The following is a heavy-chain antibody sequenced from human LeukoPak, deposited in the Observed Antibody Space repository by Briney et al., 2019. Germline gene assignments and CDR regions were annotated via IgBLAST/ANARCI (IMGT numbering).Heavy chain of an antibody. Sequence: SETLSLTCTVSGVSISSYYWSWIRQPPGKGLEWIGYIYYSGSTNYNPSLKCRVTISVDTSKNQFSLKLSSVTAADTAVYYCARAGGDGYNLGLDYWGQGTLVTVSS. CDR1: GVSISSYY. D-gene: IGHD5-24*01. V-gene: IGHV4-59*01. CDR2: IYYSGST. J-gene: IGHJ4*02. CDR3: ARAGGDGYNLGLDY.